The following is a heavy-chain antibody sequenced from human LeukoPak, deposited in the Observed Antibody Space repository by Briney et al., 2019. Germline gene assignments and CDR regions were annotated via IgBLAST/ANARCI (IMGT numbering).Heavy chain of an antibody. D-gene: IGHD1-26*01. Sequence: GGSLRLSCAASGFTFSSYAMSWVRQAPGKGLEWVSAISGSGGSTYYADSVKGRFTISRDNSKNTLYLQRNSLRAEDTAVYYCAKFSGSGSYYDYWGQGTLVTVSS. J-gene: IGHJ4*02. CDR1: GFTFSSYA. CDR2: ISGSGGST. V-gene: IGHV3-23*01. CDR3: AKFSGSGSYYDY.